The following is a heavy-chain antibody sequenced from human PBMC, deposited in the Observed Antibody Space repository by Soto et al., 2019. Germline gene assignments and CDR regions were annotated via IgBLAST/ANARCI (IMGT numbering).Heavy chain of an antibody. J-gene: IGHJ5*02. CDR2: IIPIFGTP. CDR1: GGTFSSYA. V-gene: IGHV1-69*06. D-gene: IGHD2-15*01. CDR3: ARGLECRGYCLDKPTWFGP. Sequence: SVKVSCKASGGTFSSYAISWVRQAPGQGLEWMGRIIPIFGTPYYAQKFQGRVTITADKSTSTVYMELSSLGSDDTAVYFCARGLECRGYCLDKPTWFGPWGQGTLVTVSS.